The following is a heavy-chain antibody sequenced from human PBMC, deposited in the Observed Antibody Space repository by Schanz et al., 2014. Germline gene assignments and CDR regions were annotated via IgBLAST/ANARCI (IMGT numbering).Heavy chain of an antibody. Sequence: EVQLLESGGGLIQPGGSLRLSCAASGFNFGSHGMHWVRQAPGKGLEWVANIKKDGSEKYYVDSVKGRFTISRDNAKNSLFLQMNSLRPEDTAVYYCARGRVLESWGQGTLVTVSS. CDR3: ARGRVLES. V-gene: IGHV3-7*01. D-gene: IGHD1-1*01. CDR2: IKKDGSEK. J-gene: IGHJ5*02. CDR1: GFNFGSHG.